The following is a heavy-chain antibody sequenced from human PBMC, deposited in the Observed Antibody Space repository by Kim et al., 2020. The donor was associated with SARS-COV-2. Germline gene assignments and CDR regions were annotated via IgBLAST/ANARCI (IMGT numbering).Heavy chain of an antibody. CDR3: ARGPSLRLGELSFFDY. V-gene: IGHV4-30-2*01. Sequence: SETLSLTCAVSGGSISSGGYSWSWIRQPPGKGLEWIGYIYYSGSTYYNPSLKSRVTISVDRSKNQFSLKLSSVTAAATALYYCARGPSLRLGELSFFDYWGQGTLVTVSS. J-gene: IGHJ4*02. CDR2: IYYSGST. CDR1: GGSISSGGYS. D-gene: IGHD3-16*02.